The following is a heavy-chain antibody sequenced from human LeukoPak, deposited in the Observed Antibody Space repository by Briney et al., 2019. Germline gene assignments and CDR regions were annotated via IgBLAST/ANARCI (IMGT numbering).Heavy chain of an antibody. J-gene: IGHJ4*02. V-gene: IGHV3-23*01. D-gene: IGHD3-22*01. CDR3: ARAEYYDSSGYPFDY. CDR1: GFTFSSYA. Sequence: GGSLRLSCAASGFTFSSYAMSWVRQAPGKGLEWVSAISGSGGSTYYADSVKGRFTISRDNSKNTLYLQMNSLRAEDTAVYYCARAEYYDSSGYPFDYWGQGTLVTVSS. CDR2: ISGSGGST.